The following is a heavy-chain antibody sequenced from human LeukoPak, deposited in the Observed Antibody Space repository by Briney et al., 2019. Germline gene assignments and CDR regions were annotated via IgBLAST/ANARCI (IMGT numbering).Heavy chain of an antibody. D-gene: IGHD3-22*01. V-gene: IGHV4-39*01. CDR3: ARHLDYYDSSGYYYHYFDY. CDR2: IYYSGST. J-gene: IGHJ4*02. CDR1: GGSISSSSYY. Sequence: PSETLSLTCTVSGGSISSSSYYWGWIRQPPGKGLEWIGSIYYSGSTYYNPSLKSRVTISVDTSKNQFSLKLSSVTAADTAVYYCARHLDYYDSSGYYYHYFDYWGQGTLVTVSS.